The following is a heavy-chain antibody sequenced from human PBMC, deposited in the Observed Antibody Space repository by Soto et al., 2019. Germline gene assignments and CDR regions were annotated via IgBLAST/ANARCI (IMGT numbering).Heavy chain of an antibody. J-gene: IGHJ4*02. V-gene: IGHV1-18*01. D-gene: IGHD6-25*01. CDR3: ARDWSYPSGGIDY. Sequence: QVELVPSGAEVKKPGASVKVSCKAAGYSFTNYGISWVRQAPGQGLECLGGISPYSGNTNSAQKFRGRVTLTTDTSTTTAYMELRSLTSDDTAIYYCARDWSYPSGGIDYWGQGTLVTVSS. CDR1: GYSFTNYG. CDR2: ISPYSGNT.